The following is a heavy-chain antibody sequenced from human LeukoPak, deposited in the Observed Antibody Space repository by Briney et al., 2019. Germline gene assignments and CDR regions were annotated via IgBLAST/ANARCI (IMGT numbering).Heavy chain of an antibody. CDR1: GGSISSNKNY. CDR3: ARGRIAAAGKAYFDY. J-gene: IGHJ4*02. CDR2: INHSGST. V-gene: IGHV4-39*07. D-gene: IGHD6-13*01. Sequence: SETLSLTCTVSGGSISSNKNYWGWIRQPPGGGLAWIGEINHSGSTNYNPSLKSRVTISVDTSKNQFSLKLSSVTAADTAVYYCARGRIAAAGKAYFDYWGQGTLVTVSS.